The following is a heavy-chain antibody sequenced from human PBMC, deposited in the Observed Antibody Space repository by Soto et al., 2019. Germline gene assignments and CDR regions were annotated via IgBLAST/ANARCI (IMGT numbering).Heavy chain of an antibody. J-gene: IGHJ4*02. CDR2: ISGSGGST. D-gene: IGHD6-13*01. V-gene: IGHV3-23*01. CDR1: GFTFSSYA. CDR3: AKGYSSPYDY. Sequence: GGSLRLSCAASGFTFSSYAMSWVRQAPGKGLEWVSAISGSGGSTYYADSVKGRFTISRDNSKNTLYLEMNRLRAEDTAVYYCAKGYSSPYDYWGQGTLVTVSS.